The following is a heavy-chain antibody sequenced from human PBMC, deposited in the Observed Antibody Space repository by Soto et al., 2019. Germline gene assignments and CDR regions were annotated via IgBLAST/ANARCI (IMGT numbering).Heavy chain of an antibody. Sequence: ASVKVSCKASGYTFTSYYMHWVRQAPGQGLEWMGIINPSGGSTSYARKFQGRVTMTRDTSTSTVYMELSSLRSEDTAVYYCARARGENYYDSSGYYRYYFDYWGQGTLVTVSS. V-gene: IGHV1-46*01. J-gene: IGHJ4*02. CDR3: ARARGENYYDSSGYYRYYFDY. CDR1: GYTFTSYY. D-gene: IGHD3-22*01. CDR2: INPSGGST.